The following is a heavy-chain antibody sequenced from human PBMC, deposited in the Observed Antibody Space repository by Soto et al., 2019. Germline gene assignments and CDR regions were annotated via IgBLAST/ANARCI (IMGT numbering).Heavy chain of an antibody. CDR3: XXXXXXXWYPYY. Sequence: QVQLVESGGGVVQPGRSLRLSCAASGFTFSSYGMHWVRQAPGKGLEWVAVISNDGSNKYYADSVKGRFTISRDNXXXXXXXXXXXXXXXXXXXXXXXXXXXXXWYPYYWGQGTLVTVSS. J-gene: IGHJ4*02. CDR1: GFTFSSYG. D-gene: IGHD6-13*01. V-gene: IGHV3-30*03. CDR2: ISNDGSNK.